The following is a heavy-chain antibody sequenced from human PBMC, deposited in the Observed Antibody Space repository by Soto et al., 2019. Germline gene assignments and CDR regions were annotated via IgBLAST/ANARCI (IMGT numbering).Heavy chain of an antibody. Sequence: PGGSVRLCCAASRFTFSSYAMHWARQAPGKGLEWVAVISYDGSNKYYADSVKGRFTISRDNSKNTLYLQMNSLRAEDTAVYYCAREVHDYGDYGGSNWFDPWGQGILVTVSS. J-gene: IGHJ5*02. CDR3: AREVHDYGDYGGSNWFDP. CDR1: RFTFSSYA. D-gene: IGHD4-17*01. CDR2: ISYDGSNK. V-gene: IGHV3-30-3*01.